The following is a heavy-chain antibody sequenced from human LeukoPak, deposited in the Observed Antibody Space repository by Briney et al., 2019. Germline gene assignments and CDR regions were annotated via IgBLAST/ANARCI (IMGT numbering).Heavy chain of an antibody. J-gene: IGHJ6*03. D-gene: IGHD5/OR15-5a*01. V-gene: IGHV4-61*02. CDR2: IYTSGTT. CDR1: GGAINSGSHY. CDR3: ARGGVYDSRYYYYMDV. Sequence: SQTLSLTCTVSGGAINSGSHYWSWIRQSAGKGLEWIGRIYTSGTTNSNPSLKSRVTISVDTSKNQFSLKLSSVTAADTAVYYCARGGVYDSRYYYYMDVWGKGTTVTISS.